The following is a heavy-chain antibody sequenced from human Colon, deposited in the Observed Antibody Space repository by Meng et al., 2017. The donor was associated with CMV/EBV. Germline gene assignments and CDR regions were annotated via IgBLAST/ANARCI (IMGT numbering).Heavy chain of an antibody. J-gene: IGHJ1*01. V-gene: IGHV1-2*02. CDR1: GYTFTGYY. CDR2: INPNSGGT. D-gene: IGHD3-22*01. Sequence: VQPVPSGAEVKNPGASLKVSCKASGYTFTGYYMHWVRQAPGQGLEWMGWINPNSGGTNYAQKFQGRVTMTRDTSISTAYMELSRLRSDDTAVYYCATVSSGYYLYFQHWGQGTLVTVSS. CDR3: ATVSSGYYLYFQH.